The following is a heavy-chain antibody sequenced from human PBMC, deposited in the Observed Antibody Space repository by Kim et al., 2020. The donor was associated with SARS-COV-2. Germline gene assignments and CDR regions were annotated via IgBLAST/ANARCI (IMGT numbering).Heavy chain of an antibody. CDR1: GGSISSYY. CDR2: IYYSGST. CDR3: ARVSGSGYDHPNYYYYYGMDV. V-gene: IGHV4-59*13. Sequence: SETLSHTCTVSGGSISSYYWSWIRQPPGKGLEWIGYIYYSGSTNYNPSLNSRVTISVDTSKNQFSLKLSSVTAADTAVYYCARVSGSGYDHPNYYYYYGMDVWGQGTTVTVSS. D-gene: IGHD3-16*01. J-gene: IGHJ6*02.